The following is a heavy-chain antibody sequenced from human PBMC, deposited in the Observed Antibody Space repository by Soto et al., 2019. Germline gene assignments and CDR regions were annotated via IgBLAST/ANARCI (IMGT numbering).Heavy chain of an antibody. D-gene: IGHD2-15*01. Sequence: RVESLKISCKGSGYSFTSYFITWLRQMPGKGLEWMGKIDPSDSYTDYSPSFQGHVSFSVDKSINTAYLHWSSLKASDTAIYYSARPGGLTRSGSGFDMWGQGTMVTVSS. CDR2: IDPSDSYT. V-gene: IGHV5-10-1*01. J-gene: IGHJ3*02. CDR1: GYSFTSYF. CDR3: ARPGGLTRSGSGFDM.